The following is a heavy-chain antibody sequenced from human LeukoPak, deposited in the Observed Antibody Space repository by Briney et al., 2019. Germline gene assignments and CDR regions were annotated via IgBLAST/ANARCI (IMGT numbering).Heavy chain of an antibody. CDR3: AREETYYYDSSGYLSFDY. V-gene: IGHV1-69*06. Sequence: ASVKVSCKASGGTFSSYAISWVRQAPGQGLEWMGGIIPIFGTANYAQKFQGRVTITADKSTSTAYMELSSLRSEDTAVYYCAREETYYYDSSGYLSFDYWGQGTLVTVSS. J-gene: IGHJ4*02. CDR1: GGTFSSYA. D-gene: IGHD3-22*01. CDR2: IIPIFGTA.